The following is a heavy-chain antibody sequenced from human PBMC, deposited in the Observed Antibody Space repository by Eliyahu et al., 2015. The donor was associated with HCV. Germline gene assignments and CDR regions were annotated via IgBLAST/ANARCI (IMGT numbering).Heavy chain of an antibody. Sequence: QITLKESGPTLVKPTQTLTLTCTFSGFSLSTSGVCVGWLRQPPGKALEWLAVIYWDDEKRQNPSLKSRLTITKDTSKNQVVLTMTNMDPVDTATYYCARRLMSSGFRNSFFDYWGQGTLVTVSS. CDR2: IYWDDEK. V-gene: IGHV2-5*02. D-gene: IGHD6-19*01. J-gene: IGHJ4*02. CDR3: ARRLMSSGFRNSFFDY. CDR1: GFSLSTSGVC.